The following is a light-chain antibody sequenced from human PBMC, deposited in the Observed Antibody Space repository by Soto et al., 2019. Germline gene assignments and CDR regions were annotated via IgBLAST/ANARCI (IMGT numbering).Light chain of an antibody. CDR2: LGS. V-gene: IGKV2-28*01. J-gene: IGKJ1*01. Sequence: DIVMTQSPLSLPVTPGEPASISCRSSQSLLHSNGYNYLDWYLQKPGQSPQLLISLGSNRDSGVPDRISGSGSGTHFTLKISRVEAEDVGVYYCMQALQTPRTFGQGTKMEIK. CDR3: MQALQTPRT. CDR1: QSLLHSNGYNY.